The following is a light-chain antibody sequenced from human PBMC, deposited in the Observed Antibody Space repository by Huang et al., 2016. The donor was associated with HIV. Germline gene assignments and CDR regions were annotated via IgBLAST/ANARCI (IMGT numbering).Light chain of an antibody. V-gene: IGKV1-39*01. Sequence: DIQMTQSPSSLSASVGDRVTITCRESQSISSYLNWYQQKPGKAPKLLIYAASSLQSGVPSRSSGSGSGTDFTLTISSLQPEDFATYYCQQSYSTPRTFGQGTKVEIK. CDR2: AAS. J-gene: IGKJ1*01. CDR1: QSISSY. CDR3: QQSYSTPRT.